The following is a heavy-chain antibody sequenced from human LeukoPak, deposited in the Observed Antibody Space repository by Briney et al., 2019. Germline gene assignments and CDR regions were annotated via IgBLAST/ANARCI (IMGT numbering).Heavy chain of an antibody. Sequence: SVKVSCKASGGTFSSYATSWVRQAPGQGLEWMGRIIPILGIANYAQKFQGRVTITADKSTSTAYMELSSLRSEDTAVYYCARGLRPYYFDYWGQGTLATVSS. D-gene: IGHD4-17*01. CDR3: ARGLRPYYFDY. V-gene: IGHV1-69*04. CDR2: IIPILGIA. J-gene: IGHJ4*02. CDR1: GGTFSSYA.